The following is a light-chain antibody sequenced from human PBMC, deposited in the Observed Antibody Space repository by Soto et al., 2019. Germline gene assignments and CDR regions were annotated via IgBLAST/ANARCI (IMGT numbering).Light chain of an antibody. Sequence: QSALTQPASVSGSPGQSITISCTGTSRDVGGYNYVSWFQHHPGKVPQLMISDVSNRPSGVSNRFSGSKSGNTASLTISGLQADDEADYYCSSYTSGSTVIFGGGTKLTVL. J-gene: IGLJ2*01. CDR3: SSYTSGSTVI. CDR2: DVS. CDR1: SRDVGGYNY. V-gene: IGLV2-14*03.